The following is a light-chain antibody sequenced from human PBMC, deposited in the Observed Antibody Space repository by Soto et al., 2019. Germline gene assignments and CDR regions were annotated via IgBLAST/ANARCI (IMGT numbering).Light chain of an antibody. CDR3: QQSYSAPLT. V-gene: IGKV1-39*01. J-gene: IGKJ4*01. CDR2: GVS. CDR1: LTISKS. Sequence: DIQMTQSPSSLSASVGDRVTITCRASLTISKSLNWYQQKPGKAPKVLIYGVSNLQSGVPSRFSGSGSGTDFTLTISSLQPEDVAIYYYQQSYSAPLTFGGGTSVEIK.